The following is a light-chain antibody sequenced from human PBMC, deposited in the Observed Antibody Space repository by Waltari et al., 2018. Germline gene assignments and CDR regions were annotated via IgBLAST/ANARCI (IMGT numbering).Light chain of an antibody. CDR2: EAS. J-gene: IGKJ4*01. CDR3: QQYSTNSLT. Sequence: DIQLTQSPSTLSASVGDRVTITCRASRSIRRYMAWYQQKPGNAPKLLINEASTLETGVPSTFSGSEPGTEFTRTISSLQPDDVATYYCQQYSTNSLTFGGGTKVEIK. V-gene: IGKV1-5*03. CDR1: RSIRRY.